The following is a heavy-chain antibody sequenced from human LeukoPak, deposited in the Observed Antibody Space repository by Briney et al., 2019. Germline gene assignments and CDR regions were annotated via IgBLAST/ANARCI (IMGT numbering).Heavy chain of an antibody. CDR1: GFTFSGYA. Sequence: QPGRSLRLSCAASGFTFSGYAMHWVRQAPGKGLEWVTVTSYDGTNKYYADSVKGRFTISRDNSKSTLYVQMNSLRPEDTAVYYCARTAGDDSSGYYFDYWGQGTLVTVSS. CDR3: ARTAGDDSSGYYFDY. J-gene: IGHJ4*02. D-gene: IGHD3-22*01. CDR2: TSYDGTNK. V-gene: IGHV3-30-3*01.